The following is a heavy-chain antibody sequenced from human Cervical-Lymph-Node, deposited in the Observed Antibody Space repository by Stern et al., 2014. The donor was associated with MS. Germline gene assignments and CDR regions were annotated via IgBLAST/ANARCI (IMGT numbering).Heavy chain of an antibody. CDR1: GYTFIRYY. CDR3: ATLYDSSGNYGMEV. D-gene: IGHD5/OR15-5a*01. V-gene: IGHV1-46*01. CDR2: VNANGGSA. J-gene: IGHJ6*02. Sequence: QVQLGQSGAQVKKPGASVKVSCKGSGYTFIRYYIHWVRPAPGQGLEWMGIVNANGGSARYAQKFHGRGTMASDTSTSTVSMELSSLRSEDTAVYYCATLYDSSGNYGMEVWGQGTTVIVSS.